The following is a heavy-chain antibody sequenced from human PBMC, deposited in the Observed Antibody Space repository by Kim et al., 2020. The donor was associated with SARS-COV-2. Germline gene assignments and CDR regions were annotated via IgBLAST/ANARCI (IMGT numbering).Heavy chain of an antibody. V-gene: IGHV4-34*01. CDR3: ARVLAAAYLYYYGMDV. CDR2: INHSGST. CDR1: GGSFSGYY. Sequence: SETLSLTCAVYGGSFSGYYWSWIRQPPGKGLEWIGEINHSGSTNYNPSLKSRVTISVDTSKNQFSLKLSSVTAADTAVYYCARVLAAAYLYYYGMDVWGQGTTVTVSS. D-gene: IGHD6-13*01. J-gene: IGHJ6*02.